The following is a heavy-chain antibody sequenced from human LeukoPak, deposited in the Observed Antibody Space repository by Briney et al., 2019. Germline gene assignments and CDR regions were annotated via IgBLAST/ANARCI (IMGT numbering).Heavy chain of an antibody. J-gene: IGHJ4*02. CDR3: ARGPYDSSVYSPSPHKS. V-gene: IGHV4-30-2*01. CDR2: IFHSGST. CDR1: GGSISSGDYS. Sequence: SETLSLTCAVSGGSISSGDYSWSWIRQPPGKGLEWIGYIFHSGSTYYNPSLRSRVTISIDRSKNEFSLKLTSVTAADTAVYFCARGPYDSSVYSPSPHKSGARGPLVTVPS. D-gene: IGHD3-22*01.